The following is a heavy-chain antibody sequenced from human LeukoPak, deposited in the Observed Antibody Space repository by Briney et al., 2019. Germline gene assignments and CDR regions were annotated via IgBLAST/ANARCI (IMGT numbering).Heavy chain of an antibody. CDR1: GGSISSSSYY. Sequence: SETLSLTCTVSGGSISSSSYYWGWIRQPPGKGLEWIGNIYYTGSTYYNPSLKSRVTISLDTSKNQFSLKLSSVTAADTAVYYCARDHDVWGSYRSPPDYWGQGTLVTVSS. D-gene: IGHD3-16*02. J-gene: IGHJ4*02. CDR3: ARDHDVWGSYRSPPDY. CDR2: IYYTGST. V-gene: IGHV4-39*07.